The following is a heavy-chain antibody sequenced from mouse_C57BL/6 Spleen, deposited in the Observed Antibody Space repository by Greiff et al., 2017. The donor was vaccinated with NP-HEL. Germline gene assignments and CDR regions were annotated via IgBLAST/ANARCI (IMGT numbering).Heavy chain of an antibody. D-gene: IGHD2-5*01. CDR2: IYPGDGDT. Sequence: QVQLQQSGPELVKPGASVKISCKASGYAFSSSWMNWVKQRPGKGLEWIGRIYPGDGDTTYNGKFKGKATLTADKSSSTAYMQLSSLTSEDSAVYFCASYYSNYAWFAYWGQGTLVTVSA. V-gene: IGHV1-82*01. CDR3: ASYYSNYAWFAY. CDR1: GYAFSSSW. J-gene: IGHJ3*01.